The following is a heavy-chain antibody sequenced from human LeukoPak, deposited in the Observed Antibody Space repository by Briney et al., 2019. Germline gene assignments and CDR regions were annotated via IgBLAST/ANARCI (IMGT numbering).Heavy chain of an antibody. CDR1: GGSITTYY. D-gene: IGHD5-24*01. V-gene: IGHV4-59*01. Sequence: PSETLSLTCTVSGGSITTYYWSWIRQPPGKGLEWIAYIYYTGSTNYDPSLKSRVTISVDTSKNQFSLKLSSVTAADTAVYYCARSGDGYMSWHYSDYWGQGTLVTVSS. CDR2: IYYTGST. CDR3: ARSGDGYMSWHYSDY. J-gene: IGHJ4*02.